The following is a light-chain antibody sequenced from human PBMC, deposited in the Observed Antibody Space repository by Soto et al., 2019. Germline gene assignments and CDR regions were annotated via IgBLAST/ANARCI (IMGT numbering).Light chain of an antibody. J-gene: IGKJ4*01. CDR2: DAS. Sequence: AIQLTQSPSSLSASVGDRVTITCRASQGISSALAWYQQKPGKAPKLLIYDASSLESGLPSRFSGSGSGTDFTLTISILQPEDFATYYCQQFNNPLTFGGGTKVEIK. V-gene: IGKV1D-13*01. CDR3: QQFNNPLT. CDR1: QGISSA.